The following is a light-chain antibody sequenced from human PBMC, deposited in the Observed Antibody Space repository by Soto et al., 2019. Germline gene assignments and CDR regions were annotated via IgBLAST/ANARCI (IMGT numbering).Light chain of an antibody. CDR2: AAS. J-gene: IGKJ5*01. Sequence: DNQMTQSPFSLSASVGDRVTITCRASQGISNWLALYQHKPGKAPKLLIYAASILQGGVPSRFSGSGSGTDFTLTISSLQPEDFATYYCQQTNTFPSTFGQGTRLEIK. CDR1: QGISNW. CDR3: QQTNTFPST. V-gene: IGKV1D-12*01.